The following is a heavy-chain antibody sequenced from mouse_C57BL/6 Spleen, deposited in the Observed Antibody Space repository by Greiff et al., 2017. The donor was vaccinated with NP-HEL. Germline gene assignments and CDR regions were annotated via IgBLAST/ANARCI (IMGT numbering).Heavy chain of an antibody. D-gene: IGHD1-1*01. Sequence: VMLVESGAELVRPGASVKLSCKASGYTFTDYYINWVKQRPGQGLEWIARIYPGSGNTYYNEKFKGKATLTAEKSSSTAYMQLSSLTSEDSAVYFCAREGLYYGSSPAWFAYWGQGTLVTVSA. CDR3: AREGLYYGSSPAWFAY. CDR2: IYPGSGNT. CDR1: GYTFTDYY. J-gene: IGHJ3*01. V-gene: IGHV1-76*01.